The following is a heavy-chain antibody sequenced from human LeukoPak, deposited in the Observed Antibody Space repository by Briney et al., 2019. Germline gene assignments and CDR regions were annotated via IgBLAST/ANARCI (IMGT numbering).Heavy chain of an antibody. CDR1: GITFSRFW. Sequence: GVSLRLSCAASGITFSRFWMSWVRQAPGKGLQWVANINQDGSEKHYVDSVKGRFTISRDNAENSLYLQMSNLRAEDTAVYFCARGGGLDVWGQGATVTVSS. J-gene: IGHJ6*02. CDR3: ARGGGLDV. D-gene: IGHD3-16*01. V-gene: IGHV3-7*03. CDR2: INQDGSEK.